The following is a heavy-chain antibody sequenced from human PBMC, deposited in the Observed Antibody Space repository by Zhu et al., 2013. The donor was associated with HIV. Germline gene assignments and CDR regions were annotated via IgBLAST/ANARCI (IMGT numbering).Heavy chain of an antibody. D-gene: IGHD3-10*01. CDR3: ARSRLSGVYYYYYMDV. V-gene: IGHV1-69*12. CDR1: GGTFSSYA. J-gene: IGHJ6*03. Sequence: QVQLVQSGAEVKKPGSSVKVSCKASGGTFSSYAISWVRQAPGQGLEWMGWIIPIFGIANYAQKFQGRVTITADESTSTAYMELSSLRSEDTAVYYCARSRLSGVYYYYYMDVWGKGPRSPSP. CDR2: IIPIFGIA.